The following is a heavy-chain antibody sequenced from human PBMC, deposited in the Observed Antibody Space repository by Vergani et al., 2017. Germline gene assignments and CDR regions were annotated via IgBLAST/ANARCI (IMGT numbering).Heavy chain of an antibody. J-gene: IGHJ3*02. V-gene: IGHV3-21*01. CDR3: ARAGDGDAFDI. Sequence: EVQLLESGGGLVQPGGSLRLSCAASGFTFSSYAMSWVRQAPGKGLEWVSSISSSSSYIYYADSVKGRFTISRDNAKNSLYLQMNSLRAEDTAVYYCARAGDGDAFDIWGQGTMVTVSS. CDR2: ISSSSSYI. D-gene: IGHD5-24*01. CDR1: GFTFSSYA.